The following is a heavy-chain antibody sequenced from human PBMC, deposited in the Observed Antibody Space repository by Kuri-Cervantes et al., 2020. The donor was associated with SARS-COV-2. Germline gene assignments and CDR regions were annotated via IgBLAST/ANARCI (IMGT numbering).Heavy chain of an antibody. D-gene: IGHD3-3*01. Sequence: GGSLRLSCAASGFTFSGHWIHWVRQAPGKGLEWVGRIKSKTDGGTTDYAAPVKGRFTISRDDSKNTLYLQMNSLKTEDTAVYYCTTDLPRFWASPEDEDYWGQGTLVTVSS. V-gene: IGHV3-15*01. CDR3: TTDLPRFWASPEDEDY. CDR1: GFTFSGHW. J-gene: IGHJ4*02. CDR2: IKSKTDGGTT.